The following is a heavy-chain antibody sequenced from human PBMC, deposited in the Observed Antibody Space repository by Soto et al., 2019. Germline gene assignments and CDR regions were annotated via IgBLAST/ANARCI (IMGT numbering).Heavy chain of an antibody. J-gene: IGHJ6*02. D-gene: IGHD1-1*01. CDR2: ISADNGNT. Sequence: QAQLVQSGAEVKKPGASVKVSCKASGYTFYSHSISWVRQAPGQGLEWMGRISADNGNTKYAKKFRGRVPMTTDTSKRTVYRELTNLRIYDPAVYYCARCKQPDYYHRMDVWGQGTTVTVSS. CDR3: ARCKQPDYYHRMDV. CDR1: GYTFYSHS. V-gene: IGHV1-18*01.